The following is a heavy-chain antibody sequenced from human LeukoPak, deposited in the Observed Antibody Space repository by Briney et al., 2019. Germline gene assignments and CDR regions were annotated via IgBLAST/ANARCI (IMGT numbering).Heavy chain of an antibody. CDR3: AKAQQTLTMKVVALDAFDI. V-gene: IGHV3-30*18. D-gene: IGHD3-22*01. Sequence: GGSLRLSCAASGFTFSSYGMHWVRQAPGKGLEWVAVISYDGSNKYYADSVKGRFTISRDNSKNTLYLQMNSLRAEDTAVYYCAKAQQTLTMKVVALDAFDIWGQGTMVTVSS. CDR1: GFTFSSYG. J-gene: IGHJ3*02. CDR2: ISYDGSNK.